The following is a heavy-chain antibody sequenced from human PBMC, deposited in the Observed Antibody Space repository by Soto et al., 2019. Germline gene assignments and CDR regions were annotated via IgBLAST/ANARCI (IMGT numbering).Heavy chain of an antibody. J-gene: IGHJ6*03. CDR3: ARGYPLFFGGTKTHYYYYYRDV. V-gene: IGHV4-59*12. CDR1: GGSISSYY. CDR2: INYSGST. D-gene: IGHD3-3*01. Sequence: TSETLSLNCTVSGGSISSYYWSLIQQPPGKGLEWIGEINYSGSTNYNPSLKSRVTISVDTSKNQFSLKPSSVTAADTAVYYCARGYPLFFGGTKTHYYYYYRDVWGKGTTVTVS.